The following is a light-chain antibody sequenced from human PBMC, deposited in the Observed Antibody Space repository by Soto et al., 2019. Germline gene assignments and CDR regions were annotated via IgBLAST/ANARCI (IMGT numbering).Light chain of an antibody. CDR3: QQYGSSPLYT. V-gene: IGKV3-20*01. J-gene: IGKJ2*01. CDR2: GAS. Sequence: EIVLTQSPGTLSLSPGERATLSCRASQSVSSSYLAWYQQKPGQAPRLLIYGASSRATGIPDRFSGSGSGTVLTLTIIRLEPEDFAVYYCQQYGSSPLYTFGQGTKLEIK. CDR1: QSVSSSY.